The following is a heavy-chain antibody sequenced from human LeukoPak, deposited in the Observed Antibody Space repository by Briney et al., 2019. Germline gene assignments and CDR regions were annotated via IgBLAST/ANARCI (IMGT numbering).Heavy chain of an antibody. CDR3: ARIVVVTATSVYFDY. V-gene: IGHV4-31*03. CDR2: IYYSGST. J-gene: IGHJ4*02. D-gene: IGHD2-21*02. Sequence: SQTLSLTCTVSGGSISSGGYYWSWIRQHPGKGLGWIGYIYYSGSTYYNPSLKSRVTISVVTSKNQFSLKLSSVTAADTAVYYCARIVVVTATSVYFDYWGQGTLVTVSS. CDR1: GGSISSGGYY.